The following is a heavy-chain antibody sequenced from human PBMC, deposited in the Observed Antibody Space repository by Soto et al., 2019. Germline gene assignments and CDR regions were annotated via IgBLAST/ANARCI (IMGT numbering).Heavy chain of an antibody. J-gene: IGHJ4*02. Sequence: PSETLSLTCTVCGDSISSGGYYWSWIRQHPGKGLEWIGYIYYSGSTYYNPSLKSRVTISVDTSKNQFSLKLSSVTAADTAVYYCARFSRTTGKLDYCGQGTLVTVSS. CDR3: ARFSRTTGKLDY. CDR1: GDSISSGGYY. CDR2: IYYSGST. V-gene: IGHV4-31*03. D-gene: IGHD1-1*01.